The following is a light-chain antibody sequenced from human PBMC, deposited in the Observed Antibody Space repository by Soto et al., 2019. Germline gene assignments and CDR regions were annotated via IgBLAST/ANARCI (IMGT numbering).Light chain of an antibody. Sequence: QSVLTQPASASGSPGQSITISCTGTSSDVGGYNYVSWYQHHPGKAPKLIIYDVTNRPSGVSNPFSGSKSGNTASLTISGLQPEDDADYYCASYTTSTTCQIVFGTGTKVTVL. J-gene: IGLJ1*01. CDR1: SSDVGGYNY. CDR2: DVT. V-gene: IGLV2-14*03. CDR3: ASYTTSTTCQIV.